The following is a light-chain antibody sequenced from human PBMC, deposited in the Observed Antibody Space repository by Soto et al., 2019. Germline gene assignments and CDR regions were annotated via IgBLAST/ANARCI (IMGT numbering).Light chain of an antibody. V-gene: IGLV6-57*04. CDR3: QSYDSSNQGVV. CDR1: SGSIASNY. J-gene: IGLJ2*01. CDR2: EDN. Sequence: FMLTQPHSVSESPGKTVTISCTRSSGSIASNYVQWYQQRPGSAPTTVIYEDNQRPSGVPDRFSGSIDSSSNSAALTIAGLKTEDEADYYCQSYDSSNQGVVFGGGTKVTVL.